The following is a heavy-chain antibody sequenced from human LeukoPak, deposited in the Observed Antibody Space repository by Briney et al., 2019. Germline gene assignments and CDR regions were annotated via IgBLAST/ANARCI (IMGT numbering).Heavy chain of an antibody. D-gene: IGHD5-24*01. Sequence: GGSLRLSCAASGFTLSNYGMHWVRQAPGKGLEWVAVIWYDGSNKYYADSVKGRFTISRDNSKNTLYLQMNSLRAEDTAVYYCARDKRGMDVWGQGTTVTVSS. J-gene: IGHJ6*02. CDR1: GFTLSNYG. V-gene: IGHV3-33*01. CDR3: ARDKRGMDV. CDR2: IWYDGSNK.